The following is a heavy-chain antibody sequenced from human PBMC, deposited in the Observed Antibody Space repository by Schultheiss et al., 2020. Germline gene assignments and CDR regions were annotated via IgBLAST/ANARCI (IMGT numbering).Heavy chain of an antibody. CDR1: GYSFTSYW. D-gene: IGHD2-15*01. CDR3: ARRVVYDQYYFDY. CDR2: IYPGDSDT. J-gene: IGHJ4*02. V-gene: IGHV5-51*01. Sequence: GGSLRLSCKGSGYSFTSYWIGWVRQMPGKGLEWMGIIYPGDSDTRYSPSFQGQVTISADKSISTAYLQWSSLKASDTAMYYCARRVVYDQYYFDYWGQGTLVTGSS.